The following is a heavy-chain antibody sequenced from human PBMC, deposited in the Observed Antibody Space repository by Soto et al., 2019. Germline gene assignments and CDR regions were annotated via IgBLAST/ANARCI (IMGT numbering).Heavy chain of an antibody. CDR3: AKDPASGYYTSYYFDY. J-gene: IGHJ4*02. D-gene: IGHD3-3*01. CDR2: ISGSGGST. V-gene: IGHV3-23*01. CDR1: GFTFSSYA. Sequence: EVQLLESGGGLVQPGGSLRLSCAASGFTFSSYAMSWVRQAPGKGLEWVSAISGSGGSTYYADSVKGRFTISRDNSKNTLYLQMNSLRAEDTAVYYCAKDPASGYYTSYYFDYWGQGTLVTVSS.